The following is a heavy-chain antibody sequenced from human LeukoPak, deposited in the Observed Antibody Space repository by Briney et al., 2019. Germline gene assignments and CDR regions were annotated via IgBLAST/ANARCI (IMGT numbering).Heavy chain of an antibody. D-gene: IGHD5-24*01. CDR2: IYSGGST. V-gene: IGHV3-53*01. Sequence: GSLRLSCAASGFTVSSNYMSWVRQAPGKGLEWVSIIYSGGSTCYADSVKGRFTISRDNSKNTLSLQMNSLRAEDTAVYYCARVYGDGYTFDGMDVWGQGTTVTVSS. J-gene: IGHJ6*02. CDR3: ARVYGDGYTFDGMDV. CDR1: GFTVSSNY.